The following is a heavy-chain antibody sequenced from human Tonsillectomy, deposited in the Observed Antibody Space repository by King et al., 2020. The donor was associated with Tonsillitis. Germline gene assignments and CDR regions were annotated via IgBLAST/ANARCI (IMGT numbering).Heavy chain of an antibody. CDR3: ARGGSMIVVTPWEDAFDN. D-gene: IGHD3-22*01. Sequence: VQLQESGPGLVKPSQTLSLNCTVSGGSISSGDYYWSWIRQPPGKGLEWIGYTYYSGDTYHNPSLKSRVTISVDTSKNQFSLKLSSVTAADTAVYYCARGGSMIVVTPWEDAFDNWGQGTMVTVSS. CDR1: GGSISSGDYY. V-gene: IGHV4-30-4*01. CDR2: TYYSGDT. J-gene: IGHJ3*02.